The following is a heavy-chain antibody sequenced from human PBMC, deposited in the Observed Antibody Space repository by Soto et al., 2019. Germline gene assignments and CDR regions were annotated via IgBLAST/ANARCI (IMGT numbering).Heavy chain of an antibody. CDR2: ISASGGST. CDR3: ARAIAVAGTGGFY. D-gene: IGHD6-19*01. J-gene: IGHJ4*02. Sequence: GGSLRLSCAAPGFTFCTYAMTRVRQAPGKGLEWVSAISASGGSTYYADSVKGRFTISRDNSKNTLYLQMNSLRAEDTAVYYCARAIAVAGTGGFYWGQGTLVTVXS. V-gene: IGHV3-23*01. CDR1: GFTFCTYA.